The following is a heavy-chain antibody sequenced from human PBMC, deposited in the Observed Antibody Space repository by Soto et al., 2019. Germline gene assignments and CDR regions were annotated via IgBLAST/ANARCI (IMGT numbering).Heavy chain of an antibody. CDR2: INHSGRS. D-gene: IGHD6-19*01. CDR3: ARGGSSDWNVAFDI. CDR1: DGSFSTYY. V-gene: IGHV4-34*02. Sequence: QVQQQQWGAGLLKPSETLSLTCAVYDGSFSTYYWNWIRQSPGKGLEWIGKINHSGRSNYNPSLTSRVTLSIDMHKPQVSLKLSSVTAADTCVYYCARGGSSDWNVAFDIWGQGTLVTVSS. J-gene: IGHJ3*02.